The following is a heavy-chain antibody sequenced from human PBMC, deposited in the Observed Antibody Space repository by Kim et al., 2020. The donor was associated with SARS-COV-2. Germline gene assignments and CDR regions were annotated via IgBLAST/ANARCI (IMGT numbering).Heavy chain of an antibody. J-gene: IGHJ4*02. CDR1: GFIFASHW. CDR2: IDPSDSYT. V-gene: IGHV5-10-1*01. Sequence: GESLKISCKGSGFIFASHWITWVRQTPGKGLEWLGRIDPSDSYTDYSPSLQGHVVMSADKSISTAYLQWSSLRASDTAIYYCAIYDSAFDFWGQGTLVTVSS. D-gene: IGHD3-10*01. CDR3: AIYDSAFDF.